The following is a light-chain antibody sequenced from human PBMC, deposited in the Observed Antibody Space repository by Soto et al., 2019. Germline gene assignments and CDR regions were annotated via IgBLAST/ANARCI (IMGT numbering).Light chain of an antibody. CDR2: EVS. V-gene: IGLV2-14*01. CDR3: SSYASSSTQV. Sequence: QSALTQPASVSGSPGQSITISCTGNSSDVGGHNYVSWYQQHPGKAPKLMIYEVSNRPSGVSNRFSGSKSGNTASLTISGLQAEDEADYYCSSYASSSTQVFGTGTKLTVL. CDR1: SSDVGGHNY. J-gene: IGLJ1*01.